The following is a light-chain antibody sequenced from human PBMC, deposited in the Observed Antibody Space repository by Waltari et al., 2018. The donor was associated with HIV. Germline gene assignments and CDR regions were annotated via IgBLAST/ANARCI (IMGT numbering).Light chain of an antibody. J-gene: IGLJ2*01. CDR3: LLSYSGARPVV. CDR2: DTS. Sequence: QAVVTQEPSLTVSPGGTVTLTCSSSSGPVTSGHYPYWFQQTPGQAPRTLIYDTSSRQSWTPTRFSGSLLGGKAALTLPGAQPEDEAEYYCLLSYSGARPVVFGGGTKLTVL. V-gene: IGLV7-46*01. CDR1: SGPVTSGHY.